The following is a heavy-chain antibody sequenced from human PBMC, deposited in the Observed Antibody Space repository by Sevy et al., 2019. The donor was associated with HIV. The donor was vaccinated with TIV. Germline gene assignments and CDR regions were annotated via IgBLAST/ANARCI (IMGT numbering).Heavy chain of an antibody. D-gene: IGHD4-17*01. V-gene: IGHV3-9*01. CDR2: ISWNRGII. CDR3: AKDIHRGGCPSGDPMAPGDY. CDR1: GFTFEDYA. Sequence: GGFLRLSCVASGFTFEDYAMHWVRQAPGKGLEWVSAISWNRGIIGYADSVKGRFSISRDNANNCRYLQMNRLRADDTACYYCAKDIHRGGCPSGDPMAPGDYWGRGTLVTVSS. J-gene: IGHJ4*02.